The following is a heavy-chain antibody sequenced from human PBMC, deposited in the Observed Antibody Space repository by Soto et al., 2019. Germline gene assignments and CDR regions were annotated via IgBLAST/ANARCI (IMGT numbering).Heavy chain of an antibody. CDR1: GFTFSSYG. J-gene: IGHJ6*02. Sequence: GGSLRLSCAASGFTFSSYGMHWVRQAPGKGLEWVAVISYDGSNKYYADSVKGRFTISRDNSKNTLYLQMNSLRAEDTAVYYCAKDLHPVSGYYYGMDVWGQGTTVTVSS. D-gene: IGHD7-27*01. V-gene: IGHV3-30*18. CDR3: AKDLHPVSGYYYGMDV. CDR2: ISYDGSNK.